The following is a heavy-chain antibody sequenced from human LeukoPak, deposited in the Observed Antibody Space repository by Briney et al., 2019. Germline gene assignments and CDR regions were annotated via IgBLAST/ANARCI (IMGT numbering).Heavy chain of an antibody. CDR2: INWNGGST. CDR3: AKALRDYFYYMDV. V-gene: IGHV3-20*04. CDR1: GFTFDDYG. J-gene: IGHJ6*03. D-gene: IGHD5-12*01. Sequence: LPGGSLRLSCAASGFTFDDYGMSWVRQAPGKGLEWVSGINWNGGSTGYADSVKGRFTISRDNAKNSLYLQMNSLRAEDTALYYCAKALRDYFYYMDVWGKGTTVTISS.